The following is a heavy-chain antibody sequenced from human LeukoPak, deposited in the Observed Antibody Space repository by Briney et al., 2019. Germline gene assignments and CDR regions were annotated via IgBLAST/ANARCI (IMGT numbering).Heavy chain of an antibody. V-gene: IGHV5-51*01. D-gene: IGHD4-23*01. J-gene: IGHJ4*02. CDR2: SFPGDSNT. CDR3: ERLNPLYGGNPNYFDY. Sequence: GESLKISCKGSGYRFTSYWIAWVRQVPGKGLEWMGFSFPGDSNTRYSPSFQGQVTISADKSISTAYLQWSSLKASDTAIYYCERLNPLYGGNPNYFDYWGQGTLVTVSS. CDR1: GYRFTSYW.